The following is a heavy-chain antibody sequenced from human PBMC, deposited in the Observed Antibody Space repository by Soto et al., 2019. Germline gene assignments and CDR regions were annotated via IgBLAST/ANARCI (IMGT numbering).Heavy chain of an antibody. D-gene: IGHD4-17*01. CDR2: ISAYNGNT. J-gene: IGHJ6*02. CDR1: DYTFSSYG. V-gene: IGHV1-18*01. Sequence: QGQLVQSGAEVKKPGASVKVSCKATDYTFSSYGISWVRQAPGQGLEWMGWISAYNGNTNYAQNLQGRVNMTTEMSPSKAYMELRSMRADDTAVYYCARDVYAVYFYGMDVWGQGTTVTVSS. CDR3: ARDVYAVYFYGMDV.